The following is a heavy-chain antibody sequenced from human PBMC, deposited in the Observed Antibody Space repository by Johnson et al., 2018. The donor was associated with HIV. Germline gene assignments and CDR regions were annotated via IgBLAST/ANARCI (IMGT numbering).Heavy chain of an antibody. V-gene: IGHV3-30-3*01. Sequence: QVQLVESGGGVVQPGGSLRLSCAASGFAFSNYAMHWVRQAPGKGLEWMAIISYDGSNEYYADSVKGRFTISRDNSKNTLYLHMSSLRAEDTALYYCARDSFIAVTLSDAFDIWGQGTMVTVSS. D-gene: IGHD6-19*01. J-gene: IGHJ3*02. CDR3: ARDSFIAVTLSDAFDI. CDR1: GFAFSNYA. CDR2: ISYDGSNE.